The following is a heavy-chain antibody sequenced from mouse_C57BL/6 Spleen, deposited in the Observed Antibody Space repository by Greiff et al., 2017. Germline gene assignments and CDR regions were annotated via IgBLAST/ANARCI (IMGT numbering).Heavy chain of an antibody. CDR1: GYTFTSYW. CDR2: IYPGSGST. Sequence: QVQLQQSGAELVKPGASVKMSCKASGYTFTSYWITWVKQRPGQGLEWIGDIYPGSGSTNYNEKFKSKATLTVDPSSSTADMQVSSLTSEDSAVYYCARRGTTVYAMDYWGQGTSVTVSS. CDR3: ARRGTTVYAMDY. D-gene: IGHD1-1*01. V-gene: IGHV1-55*01. J-gene: IGHJ4*01.